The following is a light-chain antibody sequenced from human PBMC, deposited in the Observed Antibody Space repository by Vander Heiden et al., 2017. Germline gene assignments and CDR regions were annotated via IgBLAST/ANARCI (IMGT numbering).Light chain of an antibody. CDR3: QQYYNFWT. CDR2: KAS. Sequence: TKMTQSPSTRSASGGDRGTITCRASDNINIWLAWYHQKPGKAPNLLIYKASILENGVPSRFSGSGSGTEFTLTISSLQPDDSGTYYCQQYYNFWTFGQGTKVEIK. J-gene: IGKJ1*01. V-gene: IGKV1-5*03. CDR1: DNINIW.